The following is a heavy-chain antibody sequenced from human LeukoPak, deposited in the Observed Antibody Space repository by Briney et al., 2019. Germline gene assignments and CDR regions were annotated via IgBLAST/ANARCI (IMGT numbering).Heavy chain of an antibody. Sequence: SGGSLRLSCVAPGFTFSSNAMSWVRPALGKGLEGVSVITGGGDRTFYSDSVKGRFTISRDNSKNTLYLQMNSLRVEDTAVYYCAKITGYYFESWGQGTLVTVSS. D-gene: IGHD3-9*01. CDR1: GFTFSSNA. J-gene: IGHJ4*02. CDR2: ITGGGDRT. CDR3: AKITGYYFES. V-gene: IGHV3-23*01.